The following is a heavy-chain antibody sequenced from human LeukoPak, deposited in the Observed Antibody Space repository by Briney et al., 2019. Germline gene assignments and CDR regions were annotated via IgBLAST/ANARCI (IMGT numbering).Heavy chain of an antibody. CDR3: ARSRRSDNYQEDAFDL. V-gene: IGHV3-13*01. Sequence: GGSLRLSCAASEFAFNRSVMHWVRQAIGKGLEWVSAIGISGDTYYSDSVRGRFVVSRENARNSMFLQMSSPRVGDTAVYYCARSRRSDNYQEDAFDLWGQGTVVIVSS. J-gene: IGHJ3*01. D-gene: IGHD1-1*01. CDR1: EFAFNRSV. CDR2: IGISGDT.